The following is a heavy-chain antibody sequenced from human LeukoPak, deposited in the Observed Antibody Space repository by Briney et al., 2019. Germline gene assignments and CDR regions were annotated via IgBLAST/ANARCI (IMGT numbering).Heavy chain of an antibody. V-gene: IGHV3-53*01. D-gene: IGHD3-3*01. CDR1: GFTVSSNY. CDR2: IYSGGST. Sequence: GGSLRLSCAASGFTVSSNYMSWVRQAPGKGLEWVSIIYSGGSTFYADSVKGRFTISRDNSKNTLYLQMNSLRAEDTAVYYCAKVVQIGPLTIYGFDYWGQGTLVTVSS. CDR3: AKVVQIGPLTIYGFDY. J-gene: IGHJ4*02.